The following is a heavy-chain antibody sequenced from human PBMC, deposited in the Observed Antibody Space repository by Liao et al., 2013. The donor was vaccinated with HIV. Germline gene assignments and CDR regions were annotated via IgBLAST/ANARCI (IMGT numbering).Heavy chain of an antibody. V-gene: IGHV4-34*01. J-gene: IGHJ4*02. CDR2: IYHTGST. CDR1: GGSFSGYY. CDR3: ARWGSDCGGSRCYSLFDY. Sequence: QVQLQQWGAGLLKPSDTLSLTCAVYGGSFSGYYWTWIRQPPGKGLEWIGQIYHTGSTNYNPSLKSRLTISVDTSKSQFSLKLTSVTAADTAVYYCARWGSDCGGSRCYSLFDYWGQGALVTVSS. D-gene: IGHD2-15*01.